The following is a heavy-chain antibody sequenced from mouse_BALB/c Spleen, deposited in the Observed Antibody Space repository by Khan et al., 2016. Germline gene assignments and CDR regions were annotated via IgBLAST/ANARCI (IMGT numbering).Heavy chain of an antibody. Sequence: ELVESGGGLVKPGGSLKLSCAASGFTFSSYAMSWVRQTPEKRLEWVATISSGGSYTYYPDSVRGRFTISRDNAKNTLYLQMSSLRSEDTAMYYCARHDDFDYWGQGTTLTVSS. D-gene: IGHD2-3*01. CDR1: GFTFSSYA. CDR2: ISSGGSYT. V-gene: IGHV5-9-3*01. J-gene: IGHJ2*01. CDR3: ARHDDFDY.